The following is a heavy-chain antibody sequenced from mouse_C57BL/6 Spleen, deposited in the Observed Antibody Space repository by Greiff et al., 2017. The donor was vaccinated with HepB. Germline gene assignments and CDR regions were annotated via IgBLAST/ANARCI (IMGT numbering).Heavy chain of an antibody. CDR3: TTGDSNYGWFAY. Sequence: EVQLQQSGAELVRPGASVKLSCTASGFNIKDDYMHWVKQRPEQGLERIGWIDPENGDTEYASKFQGKATITADTSSNTAYLQISSLTSEDTAVYYCTTGDSNYGWFAYWGQGTLVTVSA. J-gene: IGHJ3*01. D-gene: IGHD2-5*01. V-gene: IGHV14-4*01. CDR2: IDPENGDT. CDR1: GFNIKDDY.